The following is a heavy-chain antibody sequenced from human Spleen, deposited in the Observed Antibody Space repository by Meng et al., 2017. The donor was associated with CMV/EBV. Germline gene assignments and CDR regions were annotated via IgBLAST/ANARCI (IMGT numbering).Heavy chain of an antibody. CDR1: GGTFSNYA. CDR3: VSGPNFLVVFDY. CDR2: INPNSGGT. V-gene: IGHV1-2*02. J-gene: IGHJ4*02. Sequence: ASVQVSCKASGGTFSNYAITWVRQAAGQGLEWMGWINPNSGGTNYAQKFQGRVTMTRDTSISTAYMGLSRLRSDDTAAYYCVSGPNFLVVFDYWGQGTLVTVSS. D-gene: IGHD2-21*01.